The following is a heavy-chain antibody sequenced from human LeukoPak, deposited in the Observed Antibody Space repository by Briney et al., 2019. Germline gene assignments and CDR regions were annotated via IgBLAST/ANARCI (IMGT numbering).Heavy chain of an antibody. CDR2: ISHYGSTK. CDR1: GFTFSDYT. J-gene: IGHJ4*02. V-gene: IGHV3-30*04. CDR3: ASAVTGTEDFAY. Sequence: GGSLRLSCAASGFTFSDYTIHGVRQAPGQGLEWVAGISHYGSTKNYADTVKARFTISRDNSKNTFYLQMNSLRTQATAVYYCASAVTGTEDFAYWGQGTLVTVSS. D-gene: IGHD6-19*01.